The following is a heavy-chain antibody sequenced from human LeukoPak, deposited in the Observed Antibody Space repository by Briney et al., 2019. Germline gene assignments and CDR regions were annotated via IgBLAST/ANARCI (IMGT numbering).Heavy chain of an antibody. CDR2: IRNDKSDK. Sequence: PGGSLRLSCAASGFTFTVSHMHWVRQAPGKGLEWVSFIRNDKSDKYYADSVKGRFTISRDNSKNTLYLQMNSLRVEDTAVYYCAKDYYWGLDYWGQGALVTVSS. V-gene: IGHV3-30*02. CDR1: GFTFTVSH. D-gene: IGHD3-22*01. J-gene: IGHJ4*02. CDR3: AKDYYWGLDY.